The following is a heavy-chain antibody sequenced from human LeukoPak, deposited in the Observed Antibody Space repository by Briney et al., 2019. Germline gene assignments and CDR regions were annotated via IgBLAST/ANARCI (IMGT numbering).Heavy chain of an antibody. D-gene: IGHD1-26*01. J-gene: IGHJ3*02. CDR1: GFTFSRYW. CDR3: ARGHMVEATMDAFDI. V-gene: IGHV3-7*01. CDR2: IRQDGSEK. Sequence: GGSLRLSCAASGFTFSRYWMSWVRQAPGKGLEWVANIRQDGSEKHYLDSVKGRITISRDNAKNSLYLQMNSLRVEDTAVYYCARGHMVEATMDAFDIWGQGTMVTVSS.